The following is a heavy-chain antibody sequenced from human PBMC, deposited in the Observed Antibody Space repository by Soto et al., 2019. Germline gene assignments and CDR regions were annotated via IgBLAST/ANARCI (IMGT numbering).Heavy chain of an antibody. CDR2: IYPSGST. CDR1: GGSISSGGYS. D-gene: IGHD2-2*01. Sequence: QLQLQESGSGLVKPSQTLSLTCAVSGGSISSGGYSWTWTRQPPGKGLEWIWYIYPSGSTNYNPSLKGPVTMAVERSKNQFSLKLNSVTAADTAVYYCASVPDVWGQGTTVTVSS. CDR3: ASVPDV. V-gene: IGHV4-30-2*01. J-gene: IGHJ6*02.